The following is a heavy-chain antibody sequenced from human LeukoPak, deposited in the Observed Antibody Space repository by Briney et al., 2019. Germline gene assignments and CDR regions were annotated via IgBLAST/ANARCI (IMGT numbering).Heavy chain of an antibody. CDR3: ARDPSPTRLDY. CDR1: GYTFTDYY. J-gene: IGHJ4*02. V-gene: IGHV1-2*02. CDR2: INHNSGGT. D-gene: IGHD2-15*01. Sequence: ASVKVSCKASGYTFTDYYMHWVRRAPGKGLAWMAWINHNSGGTNYAQKFQGRVTMTRDTSISTAYMELSRLTSDDTAIYYCARDPSPTRLDYWGQGTLVTVSS.